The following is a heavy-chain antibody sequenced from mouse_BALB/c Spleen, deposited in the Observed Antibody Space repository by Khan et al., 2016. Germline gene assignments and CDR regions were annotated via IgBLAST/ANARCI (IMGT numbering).Heavy chain of an antibody. CDR1: GYSITSDYA. Sequence: EVQLQESGPGLVKPSQSLSLTCTVTGYSITSDYAWNWIRQFPGNKLEWMGYISYSGSTSYNPSLKSRISITRDTSKNQFFLQLNSVTTEDTATXYCAPTVVAPRFAYWGQGALVTVSA. V-gene: IGHV3-2*02. CDR2: ISYSGST. D-gene: IGHD1-1*01. CDR3: APTVVAPRFAY. J-gene: IGHJ3*01.